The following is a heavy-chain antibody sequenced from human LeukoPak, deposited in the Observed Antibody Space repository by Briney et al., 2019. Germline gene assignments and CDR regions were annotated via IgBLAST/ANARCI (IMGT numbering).Heavy chain of an antibody. CDR2: INPNSGGT. CDR3: AARPYPRYPLYLGYYFDY. CDR1: GYTFTGYY. D-gene: IGHD1-26*01. Sequence: ASVKVSCKASGYTFTGYYMHWVRQAPGQGLEWMGWINPNSGGTNYAQKFQGRVTMTRDTSISTAYMELSRLRSDDTAVYYCAARPYPRYPLYLGYYFDYWGQGTLVTVSS. V-gene: IGHV1-2*02. J-gene: IGHJ4*02.